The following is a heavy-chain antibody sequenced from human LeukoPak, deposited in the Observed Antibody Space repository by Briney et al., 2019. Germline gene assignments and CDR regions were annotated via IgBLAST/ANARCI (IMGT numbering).Heavy chain of an antibody. CDR2: IGAGGTFT. CDR1: GFTFSSYA. D-gene: IGHD3-22*01. V-gene: IGHV3-23*01. CDR3: TRVDGIGSGYWFDY. Sequence: GGSLRLPCTASGFTFSSYAMNWVRQAPGKGLEWVSGIGAGGTFTYYADSVKGRFTIFRDNSRNTLYLQMNSLRAEDTAVYYCTRVDGIGSGYWFDYWGQGTLVTVFS. J-gene: IGHJ4*02.